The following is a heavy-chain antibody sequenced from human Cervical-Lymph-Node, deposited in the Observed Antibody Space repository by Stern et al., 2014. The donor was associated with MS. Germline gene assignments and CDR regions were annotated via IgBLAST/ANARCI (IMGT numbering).Heavy chain of an antibody. J-gene: IGHJ6*02. D-gene: IGHD1-20*01. CDR2: LYPGDSNN. Sequence: EVQLLESGAEVKKPGESVKISCKGSGYSFTTYWIAWVRQMPGKGLEWMGILYPGDSNNVHSPSFQGQVTISADNSISTAFLPLSSLKASDSGMYYCARFPPNNWNDGPSVYGMDVWGQGTTVTVSS. V-gene: IGHV5-51*01. CDR1: GYSFTTYW. CDR3: ARFPPNNWNDGPSVYGMDV.